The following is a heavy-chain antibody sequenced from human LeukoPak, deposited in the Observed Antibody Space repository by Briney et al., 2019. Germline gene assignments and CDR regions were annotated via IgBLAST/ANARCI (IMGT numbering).Heavy chain of an antibody. CDR1: GFTFSSYS. D-gene: IGHD3-3*01. Sequence: GGSLRLSCAAFGFTFSSYSMNWVRQAPGKGLEWVSSISSSSSYIYYADSVKGRFTISRDNAKNSLYLQMNSLRAEDTAVYYCASYYDFWSGYYTYYFDYWGQGTLVTVSS. CDR2: ISSSSSYI. J-gene: IGHJ4*02. CDR3: ASYYDFWSGYYTYYFDY. V-gene: IGHV3-21*01.